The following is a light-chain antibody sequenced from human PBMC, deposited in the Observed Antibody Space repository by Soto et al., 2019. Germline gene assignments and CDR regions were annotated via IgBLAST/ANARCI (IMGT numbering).Light chain of an antibody. CDR1: NSDVGTYIY. Sequence: QSALTQPASVSGSPGQSITISCTGTNSDVGTYIYVSWYQQRPGKAPKLLIYEVTNRPSGVSNRFSASKSGSTASLTISGLQAEDEADYYCSSYTTTTTPLVFGTGTKV. CDR2: EVT. CDR3: SSYTTTTTPLV. J-gene: IGLJ1*01. V-gene: IGLV2-14*01.